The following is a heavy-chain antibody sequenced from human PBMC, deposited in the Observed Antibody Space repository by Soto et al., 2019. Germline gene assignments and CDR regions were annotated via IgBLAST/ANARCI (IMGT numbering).Heavy chain of an antibody. Sequence: AGGSLILSCSVSGIPFTAYAMTWVRQLPGKGLEWISGITASGYSASYADSVKGRFTISRDNSKNTVSLEMQSLRVDDTAIYYCTTRASSMGARPLYWGQGAVVTVSS. CDR1: GIPFTAYA. CDR3: TTRASSMGARPLY. J-gene: IGHJ4*02. CDR2: ITASGYSA. D-gene: IGHD1-26*01. V-gene: IGHV3-23*01.